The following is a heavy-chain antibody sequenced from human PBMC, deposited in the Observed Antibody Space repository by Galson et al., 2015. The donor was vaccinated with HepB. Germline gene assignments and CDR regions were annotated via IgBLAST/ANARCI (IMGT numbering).Heavy chain of an antibody. Sequence: SLRLSCAASGFTFSTYSIHWARQAPGKGLEWVSSISSGSSYIYYADSVKGRFTISRDNAKNSLYLQMNSLRAEDTAVYYCARAGGYSGYDLGYWGQGTLVTVSS. CDR2: ISSGSSYI. D-gene: IGHD5-12*01. J-gene: IGHJ4*02. CDR1: GFTFSTYS. V-gene: IGHV3-21*01. CDR3: ARAGGYSGYDLGY.